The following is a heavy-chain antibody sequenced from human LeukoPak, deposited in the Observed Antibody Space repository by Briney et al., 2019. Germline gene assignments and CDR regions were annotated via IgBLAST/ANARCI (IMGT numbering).Heavy chain of an antibody. CDR2: IYYSGST. V-gene: IGHV4-59*01. D-gene: IGHD3-3*01. CDR3: ARGFPGGVYYFDY. CDR1: GGSFSGYY. J-gene: IGHJ4*02. Sequence: SETLPLTCAVYGGSFSGYYWSWIRQPPGKGLEWIGYIYYSGSTNYNPSLKSRVTISVDTSKNQFSLKLSSVTAADTAVYYCARGFPGGVYYFDYWGQGTLVTVSS.